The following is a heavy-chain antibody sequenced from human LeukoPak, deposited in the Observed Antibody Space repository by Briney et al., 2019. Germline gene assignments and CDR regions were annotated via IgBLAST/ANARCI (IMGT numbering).Heavy chain of an antibody. D-gene: IGHD3-10*01. Sequence: GRSLRLSCAASGFTFDDYAMHWVRQAPGKGLAWVSGISWNSGSIGYADSVKGRFTISRDNAKNSLYLQMNSLRAEDMALYYCAKSPGVNSAPFDPWGQGTLVTVSS. CDR3: AKSPGVNSAPFDP. V-gene: IGHV3-9*03. CDR2: ISWNSGSI. CDR1: GFTFDDYA. J-gene: IGHJ5*02.